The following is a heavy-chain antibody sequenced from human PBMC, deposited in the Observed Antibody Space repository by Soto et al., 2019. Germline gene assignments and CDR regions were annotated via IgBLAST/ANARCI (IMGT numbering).Heavy chain of an antibody. Sequence: EASVKVSCKASGYTFTSCYMRWVRQAPGQGLEWMGIINPSGGSTSYAQKFQGRVTMTRDTSTSTVYMELSSLRSEDTAVYYCAMNQKQQLVVDVWGQGTTVTVSS. CDR1: GYTFTSCY. CDR3: AMNQKQQLVVDV. D-gene: IGHD6-13*01. V-gene: IGHV1-46*01. J-gene: IGHJ6*02. CDR2: INPSGGST.